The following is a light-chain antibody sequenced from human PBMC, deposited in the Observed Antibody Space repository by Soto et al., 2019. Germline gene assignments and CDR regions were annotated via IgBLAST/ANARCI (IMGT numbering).Light chain of an antibody. Sequence: QSALTQPASVSGSPGQSITISCTGTSSDVGTYNLVSWYQQHPGKAPKLMIYEGSKRPSGVSSRFSGSKSGNTASLTISGLLAEDEADFYCCSYTRSSRPVFGVGTKVTVL. J-gene: IGLJ3*02. CDR2: EGS. CDR3: CSYTRSSRPV. V-gene: IGLV2-14*02. CDR1: SSDVGTYNL.